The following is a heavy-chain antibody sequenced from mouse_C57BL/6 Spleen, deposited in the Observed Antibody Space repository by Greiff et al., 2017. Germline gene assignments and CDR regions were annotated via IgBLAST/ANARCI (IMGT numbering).Heavy chain of an antibody. J-gene: IGHJ4*01. V-gene: IGHV1-59*01. CDR3: ARVLPRYAMDY. CDR2: IDPSDSYT. Sequence: QVQLQQPGAELVRPGTSVKLSCKASGYTFTSYWMHWVKQRPGQGLEWIGVIDPSDSYTNYNQKFKGKATLTVDTSSSTADMQRSSLTSEDSAVYDCARVLPRYAMDYWGQGTSVTVSS. D-gene: IGHD2-14*01. CDR1: GYTFTSYW.